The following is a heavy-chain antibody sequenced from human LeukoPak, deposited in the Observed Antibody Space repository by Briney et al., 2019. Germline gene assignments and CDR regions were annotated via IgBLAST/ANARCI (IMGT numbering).Heavy chain of an antibody. CDR2: ISYDGSNK. J-gene: IGHJ4*02. V-gene: IGHV3-30*04. D-gene: IGHD4-17*01. CDR1: GFTFSSYA. CDR3: ARDQGLRYFDY. Sequence: PGGSLRLTCAASGFTFSSYAMHWVRQAPGKGLEWVAVISYDGSNKYYADSVKSRFTISRDNSKNTLYLQMNSLRAEDTAVYYCARDQGLRYFDYWGQGTLVTVSS.